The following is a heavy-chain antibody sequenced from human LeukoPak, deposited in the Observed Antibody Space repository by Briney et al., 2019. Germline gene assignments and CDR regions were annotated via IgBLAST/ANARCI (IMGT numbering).Heavy chain of an antibody. V-gene: IGHV4-34*01. CDR2: INHSGST. J-gene: IGHJ4*02. CDR1: GGSFSGYY. Sequence: SETLSLTCAVYGGSFSGYYWSWIRQPPGKGLEWIGEINHSGSTNYNPSLKSRVTISVDTSKNQFPLKLSSVTAADTAVYYCARGWAVAGIIFDYWGQGTLVTVSS. D-gene: IGHD6-19*01. CDR3: ARGWAVAGIIFDY.